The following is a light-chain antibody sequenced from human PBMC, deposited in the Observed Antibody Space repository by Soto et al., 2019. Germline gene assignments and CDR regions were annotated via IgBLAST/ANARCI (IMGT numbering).Light chain of an antibody. CDR1: QSFRGL. CDR2: DAY. Sequence: EVVLTQSPVTLSLSPGERATLSCRASQSFRGLLAWYQQKPGQAPRLLIYDAYNRATGIPPRFSGSGSGTDFTLTISSLEPEDSAVYYCQQRHMWPIMFGQGTRLEMK. CDR3: QQRHMWPIM. J-gene: IGKJ5*01. V-gene: IGKV3-11*01.